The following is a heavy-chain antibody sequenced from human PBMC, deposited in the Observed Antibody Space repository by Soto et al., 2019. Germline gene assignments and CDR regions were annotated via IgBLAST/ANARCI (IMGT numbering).Heavy chain of an antibody. J-gene: IGHJ4*02. V-gene: IGHV3-53*01. D-gene: IGHD6-19*01. CDR1: GFAVCSKY. CDR2: IYGGGTT. Sequence: EVQLVESGGGLIQTGGSLRLSCAASGFAVCSKYMTWVRQAPGKGLEWVSVIYGGGTTYYADSVKGRFTISRDTSKNTLYLQMNSLRAEDTAVYYCVQTTGWPGFDFWGQGTLVTVSS. CDR3: VQTTGWPGFDF.